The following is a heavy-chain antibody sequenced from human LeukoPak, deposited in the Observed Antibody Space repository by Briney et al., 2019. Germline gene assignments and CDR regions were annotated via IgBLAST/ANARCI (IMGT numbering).Heavy chain of an antibody. V-gene: IGHV5-51*01. D-gene: IGHD1-26*01. CDR1: GYSFTTYW. CDR3: ARHGLGGSGSYSRY. J-gene: IGHJ4*02. Sequence: GESLKISCKGSGYSFTTYWIGWVRQMPGKGLEWMGIIYPGDSDTTYGPAFQGQVTISVDKSVNTAYLQWSSLKPSDTAVYYCARHGLGGSGSYSRYWGQGTLVTVSS. CDR2: IYPGDSDT.